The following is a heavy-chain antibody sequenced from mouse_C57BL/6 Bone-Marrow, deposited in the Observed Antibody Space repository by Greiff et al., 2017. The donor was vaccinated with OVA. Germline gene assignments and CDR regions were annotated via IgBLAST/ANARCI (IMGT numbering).Heavy chain of an antibody. CDR1: GYTFTSYG. CDR3: ARDTNYYGSPY. J-gene: IGHJ3*01. D-gene: IGHD1-1*01. V-gene: IGHV1-81*01. Sequence: LVRPGASVKLSCKASGYTFTSYGISWVKQRTGQGLEWIGEIYPRSGNTYYNEKFKGKATLTADKSSSTAYMELRSLTSEDSAVYFCARDTNYYGSPYWGQGTLVTVSA. CDR2: IYPRSGNT.